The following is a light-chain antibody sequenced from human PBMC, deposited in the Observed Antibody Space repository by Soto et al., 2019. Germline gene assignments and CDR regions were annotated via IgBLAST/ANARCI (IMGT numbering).Light chain of an antibody. CDR1: QSVSTN. Sequence: IVMTQSPDTLSVSPGERATLSCRASQSVSTNLAWYQHKPGQAPRLLIHGASTRATGIPARFSGSGSGPEFTLTISDLQSEDFAVYFCQQYNNWPPDTFGQGTKVDIK. J-gene: IGKJ2*01. V-gene: IGKV3-15*01. CDR3: QQYNNWPPDT. CDR2: GAS.